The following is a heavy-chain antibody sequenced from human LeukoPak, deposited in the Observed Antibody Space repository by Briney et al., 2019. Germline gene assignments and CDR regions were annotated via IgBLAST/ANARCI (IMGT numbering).Heavy chain of an antibody. Sequence: ASVKVSCKASGYTFTSYDINWVRQATGQGLEWMGWMNPNSGNTGYAQKFQGRVTMTRNTSISTAYMELSSLRSDDTAAYYCARAFTYYYDSSGYRRANWFDPWGQGTLVTVSS. J-gene: IGHJ5*02. V-gene: IGHV1-8*01. CDR2: MNPNSGNT. CDR1: GYTFTSYD. D-gene: IGHD3-22*01. CDR3: ARAFTYYYDSSGYRRANWFDP.